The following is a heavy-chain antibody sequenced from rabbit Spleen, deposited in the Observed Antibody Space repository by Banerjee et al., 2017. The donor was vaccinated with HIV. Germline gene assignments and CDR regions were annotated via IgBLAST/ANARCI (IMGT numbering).Heavy chain of an antibody. CDR3: ARDLTGVIGWNFGW. J-gene: IGHJ3*01. CDR1: GFTISSGYW. D-gene: IGHD4-1*01. V-gene: IGHV1S45*01. CDR2: IYGGDNDNP. Sequence: QEQLVESGGGLVKPGGTLTLTCKASGFTISSGYWMNWVRQAPGKGLEWIARIYGGDNDNPGYASWAKGRFTISKSSSTTATLQVTSLTAADTATYFCARDLTGVIGWNFGWWGQGTLVTVS.